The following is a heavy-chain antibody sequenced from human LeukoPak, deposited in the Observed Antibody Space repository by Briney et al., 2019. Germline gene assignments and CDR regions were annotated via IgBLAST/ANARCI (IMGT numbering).Heavy chain of an antibody. CDR3: ARRRSPYSGSYYPFDAFDI. J-gene: IGHJ3*02. CDR2: IYPGDSDT. D-gene: IGHD1-26*01. CDR1: GYSFTSYW. V-gene: IGHV5-51*01. Sequence: GESLKISCKTSGYSFTSYWISWVRQLPGKGLEWMGIIYPGDSDTRYSPSFQGQVNISADKSISTAYLQWNSLKASDTAMYYRARRRSPYSGSYYPFDAFDIWGQGTILTVSS.